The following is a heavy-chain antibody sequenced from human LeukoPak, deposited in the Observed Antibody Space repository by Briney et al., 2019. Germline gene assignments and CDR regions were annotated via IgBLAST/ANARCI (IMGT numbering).Heavy chain of an antibody. CDR3: ARGYSSSWYFNWFDS. Sequence: PSETLSLTCTVSGGSISSSSYYWGWIRQPPGKGLEWIGSIYYSGSTYYNPSLKSRVTISVDTSKNQFSLKLTSVTAADTAVYYCARGYSSSWYFNWFDSWGQGTLVTVSS. CDR1: GGSISSSSYY. J-gene: IGHJ5*01. V-gene: IGHV4-39*07. D-gene: IGHD6-13*01. CDR2: IYYSGST.